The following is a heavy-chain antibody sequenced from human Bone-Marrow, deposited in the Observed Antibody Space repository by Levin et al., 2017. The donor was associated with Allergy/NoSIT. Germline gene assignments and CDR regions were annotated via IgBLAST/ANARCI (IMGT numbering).Heavy chain of an antibody. CDR2: ITWNSRRI. CDR3: AKAKWELSSLDGFDL. D-gene: IGHD4-23*01. J-gene: IGHJ3*01. V-gene: IGHV3-9*01. Sequence: GGSLRLSCTTSGFTFDDYAFHWVRQAPGKGPEWLSGITWNSRRIDYAESVKGRFTISRDNAKNSLYLQMDILRSEDTALYFCAKAKWELSSLDGFDLWGQGTMVTVSS. CDR1: GFTFDDYA.